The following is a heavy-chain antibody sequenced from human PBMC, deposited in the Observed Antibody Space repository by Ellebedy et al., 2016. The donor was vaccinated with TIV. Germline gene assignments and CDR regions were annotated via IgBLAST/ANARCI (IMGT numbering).Heavy chain of an antibody. CDR3: AKDPITIFGVVWIY. Sequence: GGSLRLSCAASGFTFSRYAMSWVRQAPGKGLEWVSAIGGSGHTTDYTDSMKGRFTISSDNSKNTLSLQMNNLRAKDTAVYYCAKDPITIFGVVWIYWGQGTLVTVSS. V-gene: IGHV3-23*01. D-gene: IGHD3-3*01. CDR1: GFTFSRYA. J-gene: IGHJ4*02. CDR2: IGGSGHTT.